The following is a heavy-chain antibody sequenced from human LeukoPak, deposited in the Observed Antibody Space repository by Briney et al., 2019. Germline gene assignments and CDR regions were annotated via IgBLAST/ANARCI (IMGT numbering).Heavy chain of an antibody. CDR1: GYSISSGYY. Sequence: SETLSLTCTVSGYSISSGYYWGWIRQPPGKGLEWIGSIYHSGSTYYNPSLKSRVTISVDTSKNQFSLKLSSVTAADTAVYYCARENIVGATIDYWGQGTLVTVSS. J-gene: IGHJ4*02. V-gene: IGHV4-38-2*02. CDR3: ARENIVGATIDY. D-gene: IGHD1-26*01. CDR2: IYHSGST.